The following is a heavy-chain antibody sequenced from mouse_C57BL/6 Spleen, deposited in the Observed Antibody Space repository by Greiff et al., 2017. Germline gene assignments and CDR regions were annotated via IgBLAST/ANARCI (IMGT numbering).Heavy chain of an antibody. V-gene: IGHV1-80*01. CDR3: ARKNDGYYFDY. CDR2: IYPGDGDT. Sequence: VQLQQSGAELVKPGASVKISCKASGYAFSSYWMNWVKPRPGKGLEWIGQIYPGDGDTNYNGKFKGKATLTADKSSSTAYMQLISLTSEDSAVYFCARKNDGYYFDYWGQGTTLTVSS. CDR1: GYAFSSYW. D-gene: IGHD2-3*01. J-gene: IGHJ2*01.